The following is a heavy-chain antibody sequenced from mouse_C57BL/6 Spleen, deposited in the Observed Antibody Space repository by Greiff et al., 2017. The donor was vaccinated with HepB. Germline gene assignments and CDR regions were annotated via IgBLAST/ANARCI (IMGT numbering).Heavy chain of an antibody. Sequence: QVQLQQPGTELVKPGASVKLSCKASGYTFTSYWMHWVKQRPGQGLEWIGNINPSNGGTNYNEKFKSKATLTVDKSSSTAYMQLSSLTSEVSAVYYCARSGLGRHAMDYWGQGTSVTVSS. CDR1: GYTFTSYW. D-gene: IGHD4-1*01. CDR3: ARSGLGRHAMDY. V-gene: IGHV1-53*01. J-gene: IGHJ4*01. CDR2: INPSNGGT.